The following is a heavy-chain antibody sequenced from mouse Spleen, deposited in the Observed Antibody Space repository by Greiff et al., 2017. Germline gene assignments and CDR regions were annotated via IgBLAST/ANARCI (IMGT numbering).Heavy chain of an antibody. CDR3: ARSSYYDSSHLDY. V-gene: IGHV1-69*01. J-gene: IGHJ4*01. CDR1: GYTFTDYW. Sequence: QVQLQQPGAELVMPGAAVKMSCKASGYTFTDYWMHWVKPRPGQGLEGIGAIDTSDSYTSYNQKSKGKATLTVEESSSTAYMQHRGLTSEGSAVYYCARSSYYDSSHLDYWGQGTSVTVSS. CDR2: IDTSDSYT. D-gene: IGHD1-1*01.